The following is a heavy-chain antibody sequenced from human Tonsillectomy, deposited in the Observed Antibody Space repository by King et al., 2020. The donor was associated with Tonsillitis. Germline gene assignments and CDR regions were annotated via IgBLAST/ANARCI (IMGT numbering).Heavy chain of an antibody. CDR3: ARETYSSLPTVAEYFHH. CDR2: IYHSGST. V-gene: IGHV4-4*02. Sequence: PGLVKPSGTLSLTCAVSGGSISSSNWWSWVRQPPGKGLEWIGEIYHSGSTNYNPSLKSRVTISVDKSKNQFSLKLRSVTAADTAVYYCARETYSSLPTVAEYFHHWGQGTLVTVSS. CDR1: GGSISSSNW. J-gene: IGHJ1*01. D-gene: IGHD6-19*01.